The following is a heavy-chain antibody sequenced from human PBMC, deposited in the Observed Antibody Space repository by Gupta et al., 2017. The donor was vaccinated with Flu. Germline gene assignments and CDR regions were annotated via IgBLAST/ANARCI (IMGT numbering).Heavy chain of an antibody. CDR2: IFYTGST. Sequence: QLQLQEWGPPLVKPSETLSLTCSDSGVSMTGASDYWSLIRQPPGKGLEWIATIFYTGSTYYNPALKKRATISVDKSKNQFSLKLTSVTAADTAVYYCSRELLWFGDNKFDPWGQGTLVTVSS. J-gene: IGHJ5*02. V-gene: IGHV4-39*01. CDR1: GVSMTGASDY. CDR3: SRELLWFGDNKFDP. D-gene: IGHD3-10*01.